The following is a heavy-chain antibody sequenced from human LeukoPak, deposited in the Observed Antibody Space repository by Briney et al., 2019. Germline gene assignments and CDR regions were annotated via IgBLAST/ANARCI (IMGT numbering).Heavy chain of an antibody. D-gene: IGHD5-18*01. CDR1: GFAFSSYE. V-gene: IGHV3-23*01. CDR2: ISGSGDST. CDR3: ANALRGYSPLGP. J-gene: IGHJ5*02. Sequence: GGSLRLSCAASGFAFSSYEMNWVRQAPGKGLEWVSAISGSGDSTYYADSVKGRFTISRDNSKNALCLQMNSLRAEDTAIYYCANALRGYSPLGPWGQGTLVTVSS.